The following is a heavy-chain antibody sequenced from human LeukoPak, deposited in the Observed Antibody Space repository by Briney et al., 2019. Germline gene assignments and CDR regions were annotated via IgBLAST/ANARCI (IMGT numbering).Heavy chain of an antibody. CDR2: ISRSGSTI. D-gene: IGHD6-19*01. V-gene: IGHV3-11*04. J-gene: IGHJ3*02. Sequence: GGSLRLSCAASGFTVSSNYMSWIRQAPGKGLEWVSYISRSGSTIYYADSVKGRFTISRDNAKNSLYLQMNSLRAEDTAVYYCARAGGGWAFDIWGQGTMVTVSS. CDR1: GFTVSSNY. CDR3: ARAGGGWAFDI.